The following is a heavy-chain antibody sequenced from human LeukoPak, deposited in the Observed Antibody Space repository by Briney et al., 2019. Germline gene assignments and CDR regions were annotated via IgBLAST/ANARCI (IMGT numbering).Heavy chain of an antibody. CDR3: ARDGYDFWSGYSPTNWFDP. D-gene: IGHD3-3*01. CDR2: IISIFGTA. Sequence: ASVKVSCKASGYIFISYGISWVRQAPGQGLEWMGGIISIFGTANYAQKFQGRVTITTDESTSTAYMELSSLRSEDTAVYYCARDGYDFWSGYSPTNWFDPWGQGTLVTVSS. J-gene: IGHJ5*02. CDR1: GYIFISYG. V-gene: IGHV1-69*05.